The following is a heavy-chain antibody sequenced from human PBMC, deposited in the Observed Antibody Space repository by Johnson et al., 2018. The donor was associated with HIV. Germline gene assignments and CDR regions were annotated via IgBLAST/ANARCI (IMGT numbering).Heavy chain of an antibody. V-gene: IGHV3-13*01. Sequence: VQLVESGGGLVQPGGSLRLSCAASGFTFSSYDMHWVRQATGKGLEWVSAIGTAGDTYYAGSVKGRFTISRDNSKNTMSLQMNSLRTEDTAVYHCVKDVGNYWPDAFDIWGQGTMVTGSS. CDR1: GFTFSSYD. J-gene: IGHJ3*02. D-gene: IGHD3-22*01. CDR2: IGTAGDT. CDR3: VKDVGNYWPDAFDI.